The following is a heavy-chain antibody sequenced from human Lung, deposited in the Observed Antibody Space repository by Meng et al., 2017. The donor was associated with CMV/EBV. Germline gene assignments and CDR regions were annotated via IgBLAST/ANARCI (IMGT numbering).Heavy chain of an antibody. D-gene: IGHD6-19*01. V-gene: IGHV3-9*01. CDR2: INWNSGNI. J-gene: IGHJ4*02. CDR3: SRKPRYSSGCYDY. Sequence: SXKISCTASGFIFHDYTMHWVRQVPGKGLEWVSGINWNSGNIFYADSVKGRFTISRDNAKNSLYLQMNSLRVDDTAVYYCSRKPRYSSGCYDYWGQGTLVTVSS. CDR1: GFIFHDYT.